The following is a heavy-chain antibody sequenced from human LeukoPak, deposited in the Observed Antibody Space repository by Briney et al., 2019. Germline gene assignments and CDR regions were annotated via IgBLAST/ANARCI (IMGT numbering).Heavy chain of an antibody. CDR3: ARESHDTGGYYGPLDY. CDR1: GYSISSGYY. V-gene: IGHV4-38-2*02. D-gene: IGHD3-22*01. Sequence: SETLSLTCTVPGYSISSGYYWAWIWQPPGKGLEWIGSISHSGNTYYNPPLKSRVTISVDTSKNQFSLKLRSATAADTAIYYCARESHDTGGYYGPLDYWGQGTLVTVSS. J-gene: IGHJ4*02. CDR2: ISHSGNT.